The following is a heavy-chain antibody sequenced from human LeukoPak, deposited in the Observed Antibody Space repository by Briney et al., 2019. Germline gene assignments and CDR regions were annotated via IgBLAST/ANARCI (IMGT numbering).Heavy chain of an antibody. Sequence: ASVKVSCKASGGTFSSYAISWVRQAPGQGLEWMGGIIPIFGTANYAQKFQGRVTITTDESTSTAYMELSSLRSEDTAVYYCASAGYSYGPFYYYMDVWGKGTTVTVSS. D-gene: IGHD5-18*01. V-gene: IGHV1-69*05. CDR1: GGTFSSYA. CDR3: ASAGYSYGPFYYYMDV. CDR2: IIPIFGTA. J-gene: IGHJ6*03.